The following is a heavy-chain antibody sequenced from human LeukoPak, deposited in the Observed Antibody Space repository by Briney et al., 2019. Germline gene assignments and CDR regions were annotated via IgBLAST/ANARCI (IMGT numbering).Heavy chain of an antibody. CDR3: ARDPRTTRDWED. CDR1: GGTFSSYT. V-gene: IGHV1-69*04. Sequence: SVKVSCKASGGTFSSYTISWVRQAPGQGLKWMGRIIPILGIANYAQKFQGRVTITADKSTSTAYMELSSLRSEDTAVYYCARDPRTTRDWEDWGQGTLVTVSS. J-gene: IGHJ4*02. D-gene: IGHD2/OR15-2a*01. CDR2: IIPILGIA.